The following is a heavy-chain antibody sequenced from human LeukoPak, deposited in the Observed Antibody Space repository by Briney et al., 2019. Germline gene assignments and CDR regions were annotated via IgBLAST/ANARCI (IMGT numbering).Heavy chain of an antibody. CDR2: ISYDGSNK. Sequence: GGSLRLSCAASGFTFSSYAMRWVRQAPGKGLEWVAVISYDGSNKYYADSVKGRFTISRDNSKNTLYLQMNSLRAEDTAVYYCARVEVVVVVAALFDAFDIWGQGTMVTVSS. D-gene: IGHD2-15*01. V-gene: IGHV3-30*04. CDR3: ARVEVVVVVAALFDAFDI. CDR1: GFTFSSYA. J-gene: IGHJ3*02.